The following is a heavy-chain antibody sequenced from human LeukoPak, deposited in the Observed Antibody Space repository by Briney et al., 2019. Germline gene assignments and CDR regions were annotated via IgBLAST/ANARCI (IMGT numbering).Heavy chain of an antibody. CDR3: ASPSNILTRRVWDY. D-gene: IGHD3-9*01. CDR2: IYYSGST. J-gene: IGHJ4*02. V-gene: IGHV4-39*01. Sequence: SETLSLTCTVSGGSISSSSYYWGWIRQPPGTGLEWIGSIYYSGSTYYNPSLKSRVTISVDTSKNQFSLKLSSVTAADTAVYYCASPSNILTRRVWDYWGQGTLVTVSS. CDR1: GGSISSSSYY.